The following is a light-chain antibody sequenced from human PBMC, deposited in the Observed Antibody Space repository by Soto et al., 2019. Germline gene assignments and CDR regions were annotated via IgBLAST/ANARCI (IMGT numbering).Light chain of an antibody. CDR2: DAS. V-gene: IGKV1-5*01. CDR1: QSVNKW. Sequence: DIQMTQSPSTLSASVGDRVTITCRASQSVNKWLAWFQQKPGKVPKLLIFDASTLQTGVPSRFGGGGSGTEFTLTISGLQPDDFATYYCQQYNSYPPTFGQGTKVDIK. J-gene: IGKJ1*01. CDR3: QQYNSYPPT.